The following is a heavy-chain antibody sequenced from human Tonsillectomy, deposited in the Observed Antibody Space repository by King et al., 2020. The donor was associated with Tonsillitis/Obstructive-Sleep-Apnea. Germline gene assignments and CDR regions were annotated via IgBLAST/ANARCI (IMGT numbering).Heavy chain of an antibody. V-gene: IGHV1-18*01. D-gene: IGHD3-22*01. CDR2: ISPYNGDT. Sequence: QLVQSGAEVKRPGASVRVSCKASGYTFTSYGISWVRQAPGQALEWMGWISPYNGDTNFAQKLQGRVTMTTGTSTSTAYMELRSLRSDDTAVYYCARDSMSHYYDSSGYYTFDYWGQGTLVTVSS. CDR1: GYTFTSYG. J-gene: IGHJ4*02. CDR3: ARDSMSHYYDSSGYYTFDY.